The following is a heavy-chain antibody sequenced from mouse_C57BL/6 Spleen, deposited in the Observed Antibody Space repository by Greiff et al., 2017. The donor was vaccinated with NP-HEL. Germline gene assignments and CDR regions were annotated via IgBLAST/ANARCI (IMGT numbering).Heavy chain of an antibody. CDR1: GFTFSDYY. CDR3: ARGDYSNSNWYFDV. Sequence: EVMLVESGGGLVQPGGSLKLSCAASGFTFSDYYMYWVRQTPEKRLEWVAYISNGGGSTYYPDTVKGRFTISRDNAKNTLYLQMSRLKSEDTAMYYCARGDYSNSNWYFDVWGTGTTVTVSS. D-gene: IGHD2-5*01. J-gene: IGHJ1*03. CDR2: ISNGGGST. V-gene: IGHV5-12*01.